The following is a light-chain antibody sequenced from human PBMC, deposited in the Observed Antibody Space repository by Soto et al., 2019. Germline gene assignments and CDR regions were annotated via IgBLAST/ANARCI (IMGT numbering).Light chain of an antibody. Sequence: DIQMTQSPSSLSASIGDRVTITCRAGQSISNYLNWYQQKPGKAPKLLIYAASSLQSGVPSRFSCSGSGTDFTLTISSLQPEDFATYYCQQSYSTPRTFGQGTKLEIK. CDR1: QSISNY. CDR2: AAS. J-gene: IGKJ2*01. V-gene: IGKV1-39*01. CDR3: QQSYSTPRT.